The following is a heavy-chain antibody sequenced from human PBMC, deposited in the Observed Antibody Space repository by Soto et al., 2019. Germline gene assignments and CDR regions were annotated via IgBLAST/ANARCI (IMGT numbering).Heavy chain of an antibody. CDR1: GFTFINYG. D-gene: IGHD4-4*01. V-gene: IGHV3-23*01. Sequence: LLLESGGGLVQPGGSLRLSRAASGFTFINYGMSWVRQAPGKGLEWIGAITGAGGSTYNAESVKGRFTISRDNSKKTVYLQLDSLRVEDTAVYYCAKGHSDSFGNYDYFGMDVWGQGTTVTVSS. J-gene: IGHJ6*02. CDR3: AKGHSDSFGNYDYFGMDV. CDR2: ITGAGGST.